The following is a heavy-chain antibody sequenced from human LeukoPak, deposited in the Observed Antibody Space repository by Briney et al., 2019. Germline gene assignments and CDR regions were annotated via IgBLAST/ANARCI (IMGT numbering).Heavy chain of an antibody. V-gene: IGHV6-1*01. J-gene: IGHJ5*02. D-gene: IGHD2-15*01. CDR1: GDSVSSNSVA. CDR2: TYYRSKWYY. Sequence: SQTLSLTCAISGDSVSSNSVAWNWLRQSPSRGLEWLGRTYYRSKWYYDYAESVKSRITINPDTSKNQLSLQLNSVTPADTAVYYCIRFIGSGWFHNWGQGTLVTVSS. CDR3: IRFIGSGWFHN.